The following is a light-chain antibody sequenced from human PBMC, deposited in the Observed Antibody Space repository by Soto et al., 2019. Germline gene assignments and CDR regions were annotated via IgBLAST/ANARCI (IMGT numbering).Light chain of an antibody. CDR2: DAS. J-gene: IGKJ1*01. V-gene: IGKV1-5*01. Sequence: DIQMTQSPSTLSAPVGDRVTITCRASQSVSSWLAWYQQKPGKVPKLLIYDASTLESGVPSRFSGSGSGTEFTLTISSLQPDDFATYSCQEYKSYYPRTFGQGTKVDIK. CDR1: QSVSSW. CDR3: QEYKSYYPRT.